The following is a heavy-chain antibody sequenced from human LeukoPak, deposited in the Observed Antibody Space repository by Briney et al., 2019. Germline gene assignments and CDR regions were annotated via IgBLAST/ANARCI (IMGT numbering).Heavy chain of an antibody. Sequence: GESLKISCKGSGYSFTSYWIGWVRQMPGKALEWMGIIYPGDSDTRYGPSFQGQVTISADKSISTAYLQWSSLKASDTAMYYCATTVSMYYFDYWGQGTLVTVSS. V-gene: IGHV5-51*01. CDR3: ATTVSMYYFDY. D-gene: IGHD4-17*01. CDR1: GYSFTSYW. J-gene: IGHJ4*02. CDR2: IYPGDSDT.